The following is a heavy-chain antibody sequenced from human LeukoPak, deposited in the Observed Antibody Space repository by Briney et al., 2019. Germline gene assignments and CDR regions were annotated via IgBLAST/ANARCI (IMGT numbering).Heavy chain of an antibody. D-gene: IGHD1-1*01. J-gene: IGHJ3*02. CDR3: AGDEIKMTGRGAFDI. V-gene: IGHV1-69*13. CDR2: IIPIFGTA. CDR1: GGTFISYA. Sequence: SVKVSCKASGGTFISYAISWVRQAPGQGLEWMGGIIPIFGTANYAQKFRGRVTITADESTSTAYMDLSSLRSEDTAFYYCAGDEIKMTGRGAFDIWGQGTMVTVSS.